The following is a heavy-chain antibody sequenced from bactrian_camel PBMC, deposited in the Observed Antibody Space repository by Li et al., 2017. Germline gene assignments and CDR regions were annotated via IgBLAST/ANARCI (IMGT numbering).Heavy chain of an antibody. V-gene: IGHV3S53*01. Sequence: HVQLVESGGGSVQAGGSLRLSCAASGYRYSRNCMGWFRQVPGKERERVATIDGNGRTTYADSVKDRFTLSKDNAKAILYLYLQMNSLKVEDTATYYCAADLDRLWVGFGADFRYWGQGTQVTVS. D-gene: IGHD5*01. J-gene: IGHJ6*01. CDR3: AADLDRLWVGFGADFRY. CDR1: GYRYSRNC. CDR2: IDGNGRT.